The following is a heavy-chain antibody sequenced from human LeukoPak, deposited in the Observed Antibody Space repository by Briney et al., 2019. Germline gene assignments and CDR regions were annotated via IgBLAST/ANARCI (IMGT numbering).Heavy chain of an antibody. CDR1: GFTFSGYA. V-gene: IGHV3-23*01. D-gene: IGHD2-2*01. CDR3: AKDTMPPKAGFDP. J-gene: IGHJ5*02. CDR2: ITSDGGST. Sequence: GGSLRLSCAVSGFTFSGYAMSWVRQAPEKGLEWVSVITSDGGSTHYAASVKGRFTVTRDNSKNTLYLQMNSLRAEDTAVYYCAKDTMPPKAGFDPWGQGTLVTVSS.